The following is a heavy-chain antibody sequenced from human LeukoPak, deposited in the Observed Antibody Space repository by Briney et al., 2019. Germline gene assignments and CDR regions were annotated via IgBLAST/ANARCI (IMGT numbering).Heavy chain of an antibody. CDR2: IYTSGST. CDR1: GGSISSGSYY. CDR3: ARDRSRIEVAGPDAFDI. Sequence: SQTLSLTCTVSGGSISSGSYYWSWIRQPAGKGLEWIGRIYTSGSTNYNPSLKSRVTISVDTSKNQFSLKLSSVTAADTAMYYCARDRSRIEVAGPDAFDIWGQGTMVTVSS. V-gene: IGHV4-61*02. D-gene: IGHD6-19*01. J-gene: IGHJ3*02.